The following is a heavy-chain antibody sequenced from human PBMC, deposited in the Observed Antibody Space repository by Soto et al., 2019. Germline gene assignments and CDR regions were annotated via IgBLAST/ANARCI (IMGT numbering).Heavy chain of an antibody. CDR3: ARVVGGVVNWFDP. V-gene: IGHV1-18*01. CDR1: GDTFTNFG. Sequence: HLVQSGPEVKKPGASITVSCKTSGDTFTNFGLSWVRQSPVQGLEWMGWIATYNSNRNYAQKFQGRLTLTTDTSTSTAYMELKNLGYDDTAVYYCARVVGGVVNWFDPWGQGTLVTVSS. J-gene: IGHJ5*02. D-gene: IGHD3-16*01. CDR2: IATYNSNR.